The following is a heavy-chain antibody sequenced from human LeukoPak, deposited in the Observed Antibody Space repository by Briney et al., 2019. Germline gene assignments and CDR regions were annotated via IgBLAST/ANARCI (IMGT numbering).Heavy chain of an antibody. CDR1: GFTFSSYA. CDR2: ISGSGGST. D-gene: IGHD3-10*01. CDR3: ARGFGSTFDY. J-gene: IGHJ4*02. V-gene: IGHV3-23*01. Sequence: GGSLRLSCAASGFTFSSYAMSWVRQAPGKGLEWVSAISGSGGSTYYADSVKGRFTISRDTAKNSLYLQMHSLRAEDTAVYYCARGFGSTFDYWGQGTLVTVSS.